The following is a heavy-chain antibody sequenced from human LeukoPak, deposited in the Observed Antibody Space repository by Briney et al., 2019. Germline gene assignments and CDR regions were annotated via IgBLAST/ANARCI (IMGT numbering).Heavy chain of an antibody. CDR3: ARARIKWFDP. J-gene: IGHJ5*02. D-gene: IGHD1-14*01. V-gene: IGHV4-59*01. CDR2: IYNNGST. Sequence: SETLSLTCTVSGGSISSYYWSWIRQPRGKGLEWIGYIYNNGSTNYNPSLKSRVTISVDTSKNQFSLKLSSVTAADTALYYCARARIKWFDPWGQGTLVTVSS. CDR1: GGSISSYY.